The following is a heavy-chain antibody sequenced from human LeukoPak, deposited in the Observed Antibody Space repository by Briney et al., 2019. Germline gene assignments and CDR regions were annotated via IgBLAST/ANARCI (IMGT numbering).Heavy chain of an antibody. CDR3: ARTVAGPSNWFDP. D-gene: IGHD6-19*01. CDR2: IGGGGRST. CDR1: GFTFSSCA. J-gene: IGHJ5*02. Sequence: SGGSLRLSCAASGFTFSSCAMNWVRQAPGKGLEWVSAIGGGGRSTYYADSVKGRFTISRDNAKNSLYLQMNSLRAEDTAVYYCARTVAGPSNWFDPWGQGTLVTVSS. V-gene: IGHV3-23*01.